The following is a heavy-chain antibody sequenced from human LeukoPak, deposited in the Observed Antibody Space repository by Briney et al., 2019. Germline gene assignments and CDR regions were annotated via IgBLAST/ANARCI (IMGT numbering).Heavy chain of an antibody. CDR1: GGSIRSGTSF. Sequence: PSETLSLTCTVSGGSIRSGTSFWAWIRQPPGKGLEWIGSMYQSGTTFYSPSLKSRVTISADTSKNQVSLRLSSVTAADTAVYYCARSFMQVFNWFDPWGQGTLVTVSS. V-gene: IGHV4-39*01. CDR2: MYQSGTT. J-gene: IGHJ5*02. D-gene: IGHD3-16*01. CDR3: ARSFMQVFNWFDP.